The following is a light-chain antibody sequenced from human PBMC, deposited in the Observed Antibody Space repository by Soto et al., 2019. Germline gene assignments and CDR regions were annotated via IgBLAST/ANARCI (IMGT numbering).Light chain of an antibody. J-gene: IGKJ1*01. CDR1: QGISTN. CDR2: STS. V-gene: IGKV1-39*01. Sequence: DVQMTQSPSSLSAFVGDRVTITCRASQGISTNLNWYQQKPGKAPELLIYSTSTLQSGVPSRFSGTRSGTDFTLSISSLQPEDFATYYCQQSLYTPWTFDQGTKVELK. CDR3: QQSLYTPWT.